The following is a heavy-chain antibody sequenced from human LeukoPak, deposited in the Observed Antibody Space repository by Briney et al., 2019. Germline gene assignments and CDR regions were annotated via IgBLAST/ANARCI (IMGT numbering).Heavy chain of an antibody. V-gene: IGHV3-66*01. Sequence: GGSLILSCAASGFTVSSNYMSWVRQAPGKGLEWVSVFYSDGDTYYANSVRGRFTISRDNSKNTLYLQMNSLRVEDTAVYYCARDLSIAARPAFDNWGQGTLVTVSS. CDR1: GFTVSSNY. CDR2: FYSDGDT. CDR3: ARDLSIAARPAFDN. J-gene: IGHJ4*02. D-gene: IGHD6-6*01.